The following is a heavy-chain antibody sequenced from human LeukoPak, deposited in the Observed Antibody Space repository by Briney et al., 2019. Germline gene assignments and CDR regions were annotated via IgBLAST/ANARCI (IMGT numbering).Heavy chain of an antibody. J-gene: IGHJ4*02. V-gene: IGHV4-59*04. D-gene: IGHD3-3*01. CDR2: IYYSGST. Sequence: SETLSLTCTVSGGSISSYYWSWIRQPPGKGLEWIGYIYYSGSTYYNPSLKSRVTISVDTSKNQFSLKLSSVTAADTAVYYCARHPRITIFGVVTPFDYWGQGTLVTVSS. CDR1: GGSISSYY. CDR3: ARHPRITIFGVVTPFDY.